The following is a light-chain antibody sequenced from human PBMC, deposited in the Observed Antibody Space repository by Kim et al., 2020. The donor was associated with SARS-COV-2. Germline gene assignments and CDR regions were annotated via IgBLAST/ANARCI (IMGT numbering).Light chain of an antibody. V-gene: IGLV3-21*04. CDR1: NIGSKS. Sequence: PGKTARITCGGNNIGSKSVHWYQQKPGQAPVLVIYYDSDRPSGIPERFSGSNSGNTATLTISRVEAGDEADYYCQVWDSSSDHSVFGTGTKVTVL. J-gene: IGLJ1*01. CDR3: QVWDSSSDHSV. CDR2: YDS.